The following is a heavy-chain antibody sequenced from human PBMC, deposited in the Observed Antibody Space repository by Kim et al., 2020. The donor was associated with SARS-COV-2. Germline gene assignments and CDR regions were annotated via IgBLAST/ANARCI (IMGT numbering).Heavy chain of an antibody. D-gene: IGHD3-10*01. J-gene: IGHJ4*02. CDR1: GFTFSDAW. V-gene: IGHV3-15*01. CDR2: IQSKADGETT. CDR3: TTDWGHYYGSGD. Sequence: GGSLRLSCGVSGFTFSDAWMSWVRQAPGKGLEWVGRIQSKADGETTEYSPSVKDRYTISRDDSKNTVYLQMDSLTIEDTAVYFCTTDWGHYYGSGDWGQGTLVSVSS.